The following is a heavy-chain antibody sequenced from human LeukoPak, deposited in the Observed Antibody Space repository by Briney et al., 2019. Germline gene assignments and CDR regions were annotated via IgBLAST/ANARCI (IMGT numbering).Heavy chain of an antibody. CDR2: TYYRSKWYN. Sequence: SQTLSLTCAISGDSVSSNSAAWNWIRQSPSRGLEWLGRTYYRSKWYNDYAVSVKSRITINPDTSKNQFSLQLNSVTPEDTAVYYCARDRKWELLRYYYGMDVWGQGTTVTVSS. CDR3: ARDRKWELLRYYYGMDV. CDR1: GDSVSSNSAA. J-gene: IGHJ6*02. D-gene: IGHD1-26*01. V-gene: IGHV6-1*01.